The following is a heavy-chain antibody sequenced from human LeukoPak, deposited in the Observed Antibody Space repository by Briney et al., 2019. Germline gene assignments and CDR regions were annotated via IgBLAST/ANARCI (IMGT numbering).Heavy chain of an antibody. V-gene: IGHV5-10-1*01. D-gene: IGHD6-13*01. CDR3: ATYSSSWRHYYYYGMDV. Sequence: NHGESLKISCKGSGYSFTSYWISWVRQMPGKGLEWMGRIDPSDSYTNYSPSFQGHVTISADKSISTAYLQWSSLKASDTAMYYCATYSSSWRHYYYYGMDVWGQGTTVTVSS. CDR2: IDPSDSYT. J-gene: IGHJ6*02. CDR1: GYSFTSYW.